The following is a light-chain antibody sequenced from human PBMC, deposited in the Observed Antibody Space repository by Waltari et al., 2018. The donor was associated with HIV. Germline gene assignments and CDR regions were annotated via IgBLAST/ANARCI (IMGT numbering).Light chain of an antibody. J-gene: IGLJ2*01. CDR1: ISDVGASDY. Sequence: QSALPQPRSVSGSPGQSVSISCPGIISDVGASDYVSWYQQHPGKAPKLMIFDVSKRPSGVPDRFSGSKSDNTASLTISGLQAEDEADYYCCSYAGSDTFVLFGGGTKLTIL. V-gene: IGLV2-11*01. CDR2: DVS. CDR3: CSYAGSDTFVL.